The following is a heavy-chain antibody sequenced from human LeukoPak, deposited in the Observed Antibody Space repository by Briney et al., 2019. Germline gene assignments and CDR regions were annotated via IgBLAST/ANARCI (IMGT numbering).Heavy chain of an antibody. V-gene: IGHV4-59*01. CDR2: IYYSGST. J-gene: IGHJ3*01. CDR3: ARALGYSYGYVPV. D-gene: IGHD5-18*01. Sequence: SETLSLTCTVSGGSISSYYWSWIRQPPGKGLEWIGYIYYSGSTNYNPSLKSRVTISVDTSKNRFSLKLSSVTAADTAVYYCARALGYSYGYVPVWGQGTMVTVSS. CDR1: GGSISSYY.